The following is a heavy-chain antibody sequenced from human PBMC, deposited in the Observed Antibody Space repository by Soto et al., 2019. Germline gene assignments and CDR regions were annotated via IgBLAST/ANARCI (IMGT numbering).Heavy chain of an antibody. CDR1: GFSLSTSGVG. CDR3: ARGLATLPVFAFDI. V-gene: IGHV2-5*01. CDR2: IYWSGDE. D-gene: IGHD6-6*01. J-gene: IGHJ3*02. Sequence: QGTLKESGPTLVKPTQTLTLTCSFSGFSLSTSGVGVGWIRQSPRKALEWLALIYWSGDEHYRPSLKSRLSITKDTSKNHVVLIMTDMDPVDTATYYCARGLATLPVFAFDIWGQGTMVTVSS.